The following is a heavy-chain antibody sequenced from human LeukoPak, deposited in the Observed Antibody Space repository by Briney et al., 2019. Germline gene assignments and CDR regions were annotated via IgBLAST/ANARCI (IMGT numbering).Heavy chain of an antibody. V-gene: IGHV3-33*08. CDR1: GFRFRSYA. Sequence: PGGSLRLSCGASGFRFRSYALNWVRQAPGKGLEWVAVIWYDGSNKYYADSVKGRFTISRDNSKNTLYLQMTSLGAEVSSVCSCARASDCTYLEGAFDIWGQGTMVTVSS. CDR2: IWYDGSNK. D-gene: IGHD2-8*01. CDR3: ARASDCTYLEGAFDI. J-gene: IGHJ3*02.